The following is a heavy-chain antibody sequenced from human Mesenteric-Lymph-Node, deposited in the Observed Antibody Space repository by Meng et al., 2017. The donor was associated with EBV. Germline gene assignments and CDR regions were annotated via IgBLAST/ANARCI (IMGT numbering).Heavy chain of an antibody. V-gene: IGHV4-39*07. D-gene: IGHD2-21*02. CDR3: ARGDLGETYFDY. J-gene: IGHJ4*02. Sequence: QLQRQRAGQGRVRPSETRALTCTVPGASISNTIYYWGWIRQPPGKGLEWIGTMFYSGSTYYNSSLKSRLTMSVDTSKNHFSLKVRSVTAADTAVYYCARGDLGETYFDYWGQGTLVTVSS. CDR2: MFYSGST. CDR1: GASISNTIYY.